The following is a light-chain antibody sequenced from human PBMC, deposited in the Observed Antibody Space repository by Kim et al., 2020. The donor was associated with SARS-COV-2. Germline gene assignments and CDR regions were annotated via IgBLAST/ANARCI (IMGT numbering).Light chain of an antibody. CDR2: RNN. CDR1: STNNGSNY. Sequence: PGRRVTIYCCGCSTNNGSNYVCWYQQLPGTAPNRLIYRNNQRTSGVPVRFSGSKSGNSASLAISGLRSEDEADYYCAAWDDSFWVFGGGTQLTVL. CDR3: AAWDDSFWV. J-gene: IGLJ3*02. V-gene: IGLV1-47*01.